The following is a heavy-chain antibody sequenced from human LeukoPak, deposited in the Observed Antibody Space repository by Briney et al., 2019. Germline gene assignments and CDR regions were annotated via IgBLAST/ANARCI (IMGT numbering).Heavy chain of an antibody. CDR2: IKQDGSEK. V-gene: IGHV3-7*01. J-gene: IGHJ4*02. CDR3: ARAGGYASSWAY. D-gene: IGHD5-12*01. CDR1: GFTFSSYW. Sequence: GGSLRLSCVASGFTFSSYWMSWVRQAPGKGLEWVANIKQDGSEKNYVDSVKGRFTISRDNAKNSLDLQMNSLRGEDTAVYYCARAGGYASSWAYWGQGTLVTVSS.